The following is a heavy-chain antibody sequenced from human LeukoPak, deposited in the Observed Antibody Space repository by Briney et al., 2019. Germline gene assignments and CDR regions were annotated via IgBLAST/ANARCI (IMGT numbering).Heavy chain of an antibody. CDR3: ARDRGGCSSTSCYNYYYYYYGMDV. CDR2: INPSGGST. V-gene: IGHV1-46*01. Sequence: ASVKVSCKASGYTFTSYYMHWVRQAPGQGLEWMGIINPSGGSTSYAQKFQGRVTMTRDTSTSTVYMELSSLRSEDTAVYYCARDRGGCSSTSCYNYYYYYYGMDVWGQGTTATVSS. D-gene: IGHD2-2*02. J-gene: IGHJ6*02. CDR1: GYTFTSYY.